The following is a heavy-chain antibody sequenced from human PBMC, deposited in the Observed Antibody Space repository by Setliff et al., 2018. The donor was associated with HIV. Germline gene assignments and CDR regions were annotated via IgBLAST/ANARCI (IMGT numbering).Heavy chain of an antibody. J-gene: IGHJ4*02. CDR1: GGSISSSSYY. CDR3: ARVLYRGSGSYYFDY. Sequence: ETLSLTCTVSGGSISSSSYYWGWIRQPPGKGLEWIGSIYYSGSTYYNPSLKSRVTISVDTSKNQFSLKLSSVTAADTAVYYCARVLYRGSGSYYFDYWGQGTLVTVSS. D-gene: IGHD3-10*01. CDR2: IYYSGST. V-gene: IGHV4-39*07.